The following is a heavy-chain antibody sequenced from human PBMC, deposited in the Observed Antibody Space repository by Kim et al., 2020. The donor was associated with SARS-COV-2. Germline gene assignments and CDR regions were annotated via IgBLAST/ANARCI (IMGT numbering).Heavy chain of an antibody. V-gene: IGHV3-30*01. CDR3: ARDSDDSGSFFDY. Sequence: HYADSVKGRFTISRDNYKNTLYLQMNSLRVEDTAVYFCARDSDDSGSFFDYWGQGTLVAVSS. D-gene: IGHD3-10*01. J-gene: IGHJ4*02.